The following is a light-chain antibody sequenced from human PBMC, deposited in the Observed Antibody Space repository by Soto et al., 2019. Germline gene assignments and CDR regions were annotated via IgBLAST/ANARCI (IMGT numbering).Light chain of an antibody. V-gene: IGLV2-14*01. CDR3: CSYSNSSNVV. CDR1: SSDVGGYNY. CDR2: EDS. J-gene: IGLJ2*01. Sequence: QSVLTQPASVSGSPGQSITISCTGTSSDVGGYNYVSWYQQHPGKAPKLMIYEDSNRPSGVSNRFSGSNSGNTASLTTSALQAEDEADYYCCSYSNSSNVVFGTGTKLTVL.